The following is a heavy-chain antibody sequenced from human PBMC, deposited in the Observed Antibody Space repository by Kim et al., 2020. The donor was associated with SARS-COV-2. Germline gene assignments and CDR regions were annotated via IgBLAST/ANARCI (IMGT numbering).Heavy chain of an antibody. J-gene: IGHJ6*02. Sequence: PSFQGQVTISANTSINTAYLQWSSLKASDTAMYYCARRSSSRLYLDYGMDVWGQGTTVTVSS. V-gene: IGHV5-51*01. D-gene: IGHD6-13*01. CDR3: ARRSSSRLYLDYGMDV.